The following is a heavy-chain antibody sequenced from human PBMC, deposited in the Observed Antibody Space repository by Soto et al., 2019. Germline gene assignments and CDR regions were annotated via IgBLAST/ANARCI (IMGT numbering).Heavy chain of an antibody. CDR3: ARHITGGRRSWFDP. CDR2: ISSSGTT. Sequence: SETLSLTCTVFGDSTSSYYWSWIRQPPGKGLEWIGYISSSGTTNYNPSLKSRVTISVDTSENQISLRLRSVTAADSAIYYWARHITGGRRSWFDPWGQGTLVTVSS. V-gene: IGHV4-59*08. CDR1: GDSTSSYY. D-gene: IGHD2-8*02. J-gene: IGHJ5*02.